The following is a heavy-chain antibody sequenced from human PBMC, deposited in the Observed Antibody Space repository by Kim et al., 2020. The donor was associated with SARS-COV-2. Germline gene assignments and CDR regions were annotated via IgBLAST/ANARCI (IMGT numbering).Heavy chain of an antibody. CDR3: ARDRIAVAGTRGGTGYYYGMDV. V-gene: IGHV1-46*01. D-gene: IGHD6-19*01. Sequence: ASVKVSCKASGYTFTSYYMHWVRQAPGQGLEWMGIINPSGGSTSYAQKFQGRVTMTRDTSTSTVYMELSSLRSEDTAMYYCARDRIAVAGTRGGTGYYYGMDVWGQGTTVTVSS. J-gene: IGHJ6*02. CDR2: INPSGGST. CDR1: GYTFTSYY.